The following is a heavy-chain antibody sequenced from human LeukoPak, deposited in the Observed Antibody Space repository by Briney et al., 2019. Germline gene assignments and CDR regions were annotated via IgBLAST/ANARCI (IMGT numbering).Heavy chain of an antibody. V-gene: IGHV4-59*08. CDR3: ARSPVAGWRFDY. CDR2: IYYSGST. Sequence: SETLSLTCAVYGGSFSGYYWSWIRQPPGKGLEWIGYIYYSGSTNYNPSLKSRVTISVDTSKNQFSLKLSSVTAADTAVYYCARSPVAGWRFDYWGQGTLVTVSS. J-gene: IGHJ4*02. CDR1: GGSFSGYY. D-gene: IGHD6-19*01.